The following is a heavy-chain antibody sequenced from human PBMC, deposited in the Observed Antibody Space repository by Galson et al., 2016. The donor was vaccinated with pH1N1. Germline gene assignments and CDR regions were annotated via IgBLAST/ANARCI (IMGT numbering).Heavy chain of an antibody. CDR1: GFTFSGSA. D-gene: IGHD2/OR15-2a*01. CDR3: TIGRRQDYNYGMDV. Sequence: SLRLSCAASGFTFSGSAMHWVRQASGKGLEWVGHIRGNANNYATAYAASVKGRFTFSRDDSNNTAYLQMNNLSPEDTAMYYCTIGRRQDYNYGMDVWGQGTTVTVSS. J-gene: IGHJ6*02. V-gene: IGHV3-73*01. CDR2: IRGNANNYAT.